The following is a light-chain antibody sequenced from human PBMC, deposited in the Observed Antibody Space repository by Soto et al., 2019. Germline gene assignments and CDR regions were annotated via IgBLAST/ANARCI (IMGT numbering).Light chain of an antibody. J-gene: IGLJ1*01. CDR3: QSYDSSLSGYV. CDR2: GNS. V-gene: IGLV1-40*01. Sequence: QSVLTQPPSVSGAPGQRVTISCTGSSSNIGAGYDVHWYQQLPGTAPKLLIYGNSNRPSGVPDRLSGSKSGTSASLAITGLQAEDEADYYCQSYDSSLSGYVFGTGTKVPVL. CDR1: SSNIGAGYD.